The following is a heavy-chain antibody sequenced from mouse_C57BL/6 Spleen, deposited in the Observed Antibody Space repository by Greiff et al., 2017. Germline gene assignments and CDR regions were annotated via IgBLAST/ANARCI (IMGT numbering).Heavy chain of an antibody. J-gene: IGHJ3*01. D-gene: IGHD2-3*01. V-gene: IGHV1-64*01. CDR2: IHPNSGST. Sequence: VQLKQPGAELVKPGASVKLSCKASGYTFTSYWMHWVKQRPGQGLEWIGMIHPNSGSTNYNEKFKSKATLTVDKSSSTAYMQLSSLTSEDSAVYYCALPCDGYSWFAYWGQGTLGTVSA. CDR1: GYTFTSYW. CDR3: ALPCDGYSWFAY.